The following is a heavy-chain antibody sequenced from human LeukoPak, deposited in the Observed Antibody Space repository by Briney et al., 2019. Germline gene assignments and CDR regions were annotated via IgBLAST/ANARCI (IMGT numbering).Heavy chain of an antibody. CDR1: GFTFSSYW. Sequence: GGSLRLSCAASGFTFSSYWMSWVRQAPGKGLEWVANIKEDGSEEYYVDSVKGRFTISRDNAKNSLNLQMNSLRAEDTAVYYCARESGYSSSWYGYWGQGTLVTVPS. J-gene: IGHJ4*02. D-gene: IGHD6-13*01. CDR3: ARESGYSSSWYGY. V-gene: IGHV3-7*01. CDR2: IKEDGSEE.